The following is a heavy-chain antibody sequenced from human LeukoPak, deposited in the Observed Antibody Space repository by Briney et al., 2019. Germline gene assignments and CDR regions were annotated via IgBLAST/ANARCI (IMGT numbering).Heavy chain of an antibody. CDR3: AKAPPGYYDSSGYFFDY. CDR2: IRYDGSNK. CDR1: GFTFSSYG. Sequence: GGSLRLSCAASGFTFSSYGMHWVRQAPGKGLEWVAFIRYDGSNKYYADSVKGRFTISRDNSKNTLYLQMNSLRAEDTAVYYCAKAPPGYYDSSGYFFDYWGLGTLVTVSS. D-gene: IGHD3-22*01. J-gene: IGHJ4*02. V-gene: IGHV3-30*02.